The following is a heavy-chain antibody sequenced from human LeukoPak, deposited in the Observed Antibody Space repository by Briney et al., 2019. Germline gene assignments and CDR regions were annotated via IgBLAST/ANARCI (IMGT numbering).Heavy chain of an antibody. CDR3: ARDPAVVVPAAMGDY. J-gene: IGHJ4*02. CDR2: ISAYNGNT. CDR1: GYTFTSYG. V-gene: IGHV1-18*01. Sequence: ASVKVSCKASGYTFTSYGISWVRQAPGQGLEWMGWISAYNGNTNYAQKFQGRVTLTRDTSASTVYMDLSSLRSEDSAVYYCARDPAVVVPAAMGDYWGQGTLVIVSS. D-gene: IGHD2-2*01.